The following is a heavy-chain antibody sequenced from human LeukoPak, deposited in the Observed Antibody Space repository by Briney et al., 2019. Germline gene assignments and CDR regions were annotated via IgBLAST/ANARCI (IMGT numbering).Heavy chain of an antibody. V-gene: IGHV1-2*02. Sequence: GASVKVSCKASGYTFTGYYMHWVRQAPGQGLEWMGWINPNSGGTNYAQKFQGRVTMTRDTSIGTAYMELSRLRSDDTAVYYCARDPGSYFYYYYGMDVWGQGTTVTVSS. J-gene: IGHJ6*02. D-gene: IGHD1-26*01. CDR3: ARDPGSYFYYYYGMDV. CDR2: INPNSGGT. CDR1: GYTFTGYY.